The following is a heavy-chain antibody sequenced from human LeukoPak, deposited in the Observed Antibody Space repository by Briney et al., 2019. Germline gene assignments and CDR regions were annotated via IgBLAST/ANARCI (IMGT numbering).Heavy chain of an antibody. V-gene: IGHV3-48*03. CDR3: AGEYCSSTSCYPY. CDR2: ISSSGSII. Sequence: GGSLRLSCAASGFTFSSYEMNWIRQAPGKGLEWVSYISSSGSIIYYADSVKGRFTISRDNAKNSLYLQMNSLRAEDTAVYYCAGEYCSSTSCYPYWGQGTLVTVSS. J-gene: IGHJ4*02. CDR1: GFTFSSYE. D-gene: IGHD2-2*01.